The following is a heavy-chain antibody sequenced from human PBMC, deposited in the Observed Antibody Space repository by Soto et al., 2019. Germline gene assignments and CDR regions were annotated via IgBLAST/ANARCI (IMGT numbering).Heavy chain of an antibody. CDR1: GYTFTGYY. Sequence: QVQLVQSGAEVKKPGASVKVSCKASGYTFTGYYMHWVRQAPGQGLEWMGWINPNSGGTNYAQKFQGRVTMTRDTSISTAYMELSRLRSDDTAVYYCARGPLASDYDFWSGYRRYYYYGMDVWGQGTTVTVSS. J-gene: IGHJ6*02. D-gene: IGHD3-3*01. CDR2: INPNSGGT. CDR3: ARGPLASDYDFWSGYRRYYYYGMDV. V-gene: IGHV1-2*02.